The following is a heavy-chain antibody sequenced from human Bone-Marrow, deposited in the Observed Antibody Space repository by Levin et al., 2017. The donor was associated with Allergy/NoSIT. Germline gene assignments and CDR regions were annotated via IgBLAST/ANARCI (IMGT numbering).Heavy chain of an antibody. Sequence: PGGSLRLSCAASGFTFSNSSMNWVRQAPGKGLEWVSYISDSSSSIFYADSVKGRFTISRDNAKNSLFLQMNSLRDEDTAVYYCATDCHHLSYSSTRYYYYGMDVWGQGTTVTVSS. CDR1: GFTFSNSS. CDR3: ATDCHHLSYSSTRYYYYGMDV. J-gene: IGHJ6*02. D-gene: IGHD6-13*01. CDR2: ISDSSSSI. V-gene: IGHV3-48*02.